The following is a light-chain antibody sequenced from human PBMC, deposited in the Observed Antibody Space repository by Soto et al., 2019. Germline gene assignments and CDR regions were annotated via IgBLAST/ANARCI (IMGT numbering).Light chain of an antibody. CDR2: DAS. V-gene: IGKV1-33*01. J-gene: IGKJ3*01. CDR3: QQYEDLPQVT. Sequence: DIQTTQSPPSLSASVGDRVSMTCQASQDIANRLNWYQQKPGKAPKLLIYDASNLDAGVPSRFSASGSGTDFTFAITNLQPEDIATYFCQQYEDLPQVTFGPGTKVD. CDR1: QDIANR.